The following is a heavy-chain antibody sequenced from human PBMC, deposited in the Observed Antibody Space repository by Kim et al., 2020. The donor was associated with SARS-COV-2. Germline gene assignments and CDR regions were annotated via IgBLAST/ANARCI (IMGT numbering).Heavy chain of an antibody. D-gene: IGHD4-17*01. J-gene: IGHJ4*02. Sequence: SETLSLTCTVSGGSISSSSYYWGWIRQPPGKGLEWIGSIYYSGSTYYNPSLKSRVTISVDTYKNQFSLKLSSVTAADTAVYYCAGTVTRGRDFDYWGQGTLVTVSS. CDR2: IYYSGST. V-gene: IGHV4-39*01. CDR3: AGTVTRGRDFDY. CDR1: GGSISSSSYY.